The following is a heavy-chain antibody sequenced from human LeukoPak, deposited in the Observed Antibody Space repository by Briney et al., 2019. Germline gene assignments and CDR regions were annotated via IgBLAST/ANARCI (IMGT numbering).Heavy chain of an antibody. CDR3: AKEWAVIGTPLLDY. J-gene: IGHJ4*02. CDR2: IRYRGDDT. Sequence: PGGSLRLSRAASGFIFSNYAMSWVRHAPGKGGEWVSGIRYRGDDTFYADSVRGRFTISRDNSKNILYLQMNSLRVEDTAVYYCAKEWAVIGTPLLDYWGQGNLVTVSS. CDR1: GFIFSNYA. D-gene: IGHD4-11*01. V-gene: IGHV3-23*01.